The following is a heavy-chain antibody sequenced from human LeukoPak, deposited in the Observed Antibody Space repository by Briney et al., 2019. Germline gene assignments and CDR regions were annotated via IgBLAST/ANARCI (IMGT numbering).Heavy chain of an antibody. CDR1: GYTFINYY. D-gene: IGHD3/OR15-3a*01. CDR3: ARGTSSETGMDV. CDR2: INPSGGGT. Sequence: ASVKVSCKASGYTFINYYMHWVRQAPGQGLEWMGMINPSGGGTNYAEKFQGRVTMTRDTSTSTVYMELSSLRSEDTAVYYCARGTSSETGMDVWGQGTTVTVSS. V-gene: IGHV1-46*01. J-gene: IGHJ6*02.